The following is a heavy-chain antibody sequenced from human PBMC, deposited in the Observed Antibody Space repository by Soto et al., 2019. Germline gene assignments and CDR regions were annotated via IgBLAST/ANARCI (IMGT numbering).Heavy chain of an antibody. CDR1: GYTFTSYG. CDR3: ASGYCSSTSCYDNYYYGMDV. D-gene: IGHD2-2*01. V-gene: IGHV1-18*01. CDR2: ISAYNGNT. Sequence: QVQLVQSGAEVKKPGASVKVSCKASGYTFTSYGISWVRQAAGQGLEWMGWISAYNGNTNYAQKLQGRVTMTTDTSTSTAYMELRSLRSDDTAVYYCASGYCSSTSCYDNYYYGMDVWGQGTTVTVSS. J-gene: IGHJ6*02.